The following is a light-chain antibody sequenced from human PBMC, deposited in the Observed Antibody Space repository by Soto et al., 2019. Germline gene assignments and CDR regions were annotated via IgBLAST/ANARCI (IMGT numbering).Light chain of an antibody. J-gene: IGKJ2*01. CDR1: QRVSSY. Sequence: EIVLTQSPATLSLSPGERATLSCRASQRVSSYLAWYQQKPGQAPRLLIYDASNRATGIPARFSGSGSGTDFTLTISSLEHEDVAVYYYQQRSNWPPYTFGQGTKLEIK. CDR2: DAS. CDR3: QQRSNWPPYT. V-gene: IGKV3-11*01.